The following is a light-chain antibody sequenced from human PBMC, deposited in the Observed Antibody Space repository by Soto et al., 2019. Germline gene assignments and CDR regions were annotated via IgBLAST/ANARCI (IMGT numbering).Light chain of an antibody. V-gene: IGLV2-8*01. Sequence: QSALTQPPSASGSPGQSVTISCTGTRSDVGGYNYVSWYQQLPGKAPKLMIYEVTKRPSGVPDRFSASKSGNTASLTVSGLQAEDEADYFCSSYAGDNVVFGGGTQLTVL. CDR3: SSYAGDNVV. CDR2: EVT. CDR1: RSDVGGYNY. J-gene: IGLJ2*01.